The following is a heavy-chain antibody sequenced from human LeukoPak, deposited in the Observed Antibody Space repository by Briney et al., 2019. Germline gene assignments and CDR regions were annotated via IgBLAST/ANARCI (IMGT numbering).Heavy chain of an antibody. V-gene: IGHV3-33*08. J-gene: IGHJ6*02. CDR3: ARDQSCYGMDV. CDR1: GFTFRRSG. D-gene: IGHD3-16*02. CDR2: IWYDGSHE. Sequence: GGSLRHSRAASGFTFRRSGIHWVRQAPGKGLEWVSVIWYDGSHEDYADSVKGRFTISRDNSKNTLFMQMNSLRAEDTAVYYCARDQSCYGMDVWGQGTTVTVSS.